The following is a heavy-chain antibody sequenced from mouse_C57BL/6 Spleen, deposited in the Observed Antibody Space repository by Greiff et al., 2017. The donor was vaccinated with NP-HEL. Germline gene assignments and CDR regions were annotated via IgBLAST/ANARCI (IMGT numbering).Heavy chain of an antibody. J-gene: IGHJ4*01. CDR2: IYPSDSAT. V-gene: IGHV1-61*01. CDR3: ARYDYPYAMDY. CDR1: GYTFTSYW. Sequence: QVQLQQPGAELVRPGSSVKLSCKASGYTFTSYWMDWVKQRPGQGLEWIGNIYPSDSATHYNQKFKDKATLTVDKSSSTAYMQLSSLTSEDSAVYYCARYDYPYAMDYWGQGTSVTVSS. D-gene: IGHD2-4*01.